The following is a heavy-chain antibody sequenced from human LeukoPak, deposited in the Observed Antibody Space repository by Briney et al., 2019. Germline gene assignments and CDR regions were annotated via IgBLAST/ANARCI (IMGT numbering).Heavy chain of an antibody. V-gene: IGHV4-59*10. Sequence: PSETLSLTCAVYGGSFSGYYWSWIRQPAGKGLEWIGRIYTSGSTNYNPSLKSRVTISVDTSKNQFSLKLSSVTAADTAVYYCARGLRGQHYYYMDVWGKGTTVTVSS. CDR1: GGSFSGYY. CDR3: ARGLRGQHYYYMDV. J-gene: IGHJ6*03. CDR2: IYTSGST. D-gene: IGHD2-15*01.